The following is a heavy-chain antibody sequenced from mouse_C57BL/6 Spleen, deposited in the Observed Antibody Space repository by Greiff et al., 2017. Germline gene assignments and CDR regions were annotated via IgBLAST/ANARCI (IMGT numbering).Heavy chain of an antibody. CDR3: ARGGDYDVEAEFAY. V-gene: IGHV1-76*01. CDR1: GYTFTGYY. CDR2: IYPGSGNT. Sequence: QVQLQQSGAELVRPGASVKLSCKASGYTFTGYYITWVKQRPGQGLEWIARIYPGSGNTYYNEKFKGKATLTGEKSSSTAYMQLSSLTSEVCAVCFCARGGDYDVEAEFAYWGQGTLVTVSA. J-gene: IGHJ3*01. D-gene: IGHD2-4*01.